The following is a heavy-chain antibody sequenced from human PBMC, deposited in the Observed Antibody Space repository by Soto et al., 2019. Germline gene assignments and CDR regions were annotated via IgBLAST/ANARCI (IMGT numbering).Heavy chain of an antibody. Sequence: PGGSLRLSCAASGFTFSSYGMHWVRQAPGKGLEWVAVIWYDGSNKYYADSVKGRFTISRDNSKNTLYLQMNSLRAEDTAVYYCARDNYYGGNPALDYWGQGTLVTSPQ. V-gene: IGHV3-33*01. CDR2: IWYDGSNK. J-gene: IGHJ4*02. D-gene: IGHD4-17*01. CDR1: GFTFSSYG. CDR3: ARDNYYGGNPALDY.